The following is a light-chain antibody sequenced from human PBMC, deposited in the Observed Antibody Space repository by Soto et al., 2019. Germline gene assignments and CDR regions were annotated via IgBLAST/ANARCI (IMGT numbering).Light chain of an antibody. CDR1: QGISSY. V-gene: IGKV1-9*01. J-gene: IGKJ1*01. Sequence: DIQLTQSPSFLSASVGDRVTITCRASQGISSYLAWYQQKPGKAPKLLIYAASTLQSGVPSRFSGSGSGTEFTLTICSLQSEDFSTYYCQQLNSYPLTFGQGTKVEIK. CDR3: QQLNSYPLT. CDR2: AAS.